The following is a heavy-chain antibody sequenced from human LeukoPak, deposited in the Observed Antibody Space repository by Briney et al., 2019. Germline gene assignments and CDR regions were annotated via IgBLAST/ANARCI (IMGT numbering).Heavy chain of an antibody. D-gene: IGHD2-2*01. CDR2: ISAYYGNT. Sequence: ASVKVSCKASGYTFTSYGISWVRQAPGQGLEWMGWISAYYGNTNYAQKLQGRVTMTTDTSTSTAYMELRSLRSDDTAVYYCARVDIIVVVPAAMNYWGQGTLVTVSS. CDR3: ARVDIIVVVPAAMNY. CDR1: GYTFTSYG. J-gene: IGHJ4*02. V-gene: IGHV1-18*01.